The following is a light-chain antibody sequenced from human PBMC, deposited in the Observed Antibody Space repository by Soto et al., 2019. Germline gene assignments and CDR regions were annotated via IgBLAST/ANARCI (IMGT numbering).Light chain of an antibody. CDR3: QQSYSTTWT. CDR2: AAS. CDR1: QPVGDS. V-gene: IGKV1-39*01. Sequence: DIQVTQSPSTLSASVGDKITITCLASQPVGDSLAWFQQKPGKAPKLLIYAASSLQSGVPSRFSGSGSETDFTLTISSLQPEDFATYSCQQSYSTTWTFGQGTKVDIK. J-gene: IGKJ1*01.